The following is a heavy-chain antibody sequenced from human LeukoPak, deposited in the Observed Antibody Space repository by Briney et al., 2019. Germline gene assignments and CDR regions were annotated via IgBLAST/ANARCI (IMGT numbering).Heavy chain of an antibody. V-gene: IGHV4-59*12. CDR3: ARPSGDILTGYYGL. CDR1: GGSISTYS. Sequence: PSETLSLTCTVSGGSISTYSWTWIRQSPGKGLEWMGYTHYSGSTNHNPSLKSRLTISVDTSKNQFSLKLRSVTAADTAVYYCARPSGDILTGYYGLWGQGTLVTVSS. D-gene: IGHD3-9*01. CDR2: THYSGST. J-gene: IGHJ4*02.